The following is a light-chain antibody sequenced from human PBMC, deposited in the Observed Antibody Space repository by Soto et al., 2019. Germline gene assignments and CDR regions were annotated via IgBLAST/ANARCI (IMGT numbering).Light chain of an antibody. Sequence: IVLTQSPATLFLCPGERVTISCSASQSFRGLLAWYQQKPGQANRILIYDEYNRATGIKHRFSGSGSGTDFTLTIRSIEPEDSAVYYCKQRHMWHITLGQGKRLDLK. CDR1: QSFRGL. J-gene: IGKJ5*01. CDR3: KQRHMWHIT. CDR2: DEY. V-gene: IGKV3-11*01.